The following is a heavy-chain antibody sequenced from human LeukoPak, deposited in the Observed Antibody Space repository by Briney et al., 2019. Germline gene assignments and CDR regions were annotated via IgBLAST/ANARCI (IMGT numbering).Heavy chain of an antibody. V-gene: IGHV1-46*02. CDR1: GSTFNSYY. J-gene: IGHJ4*02. D-gene: IGHD4-17*01. CDR3: ARESYGEEDN. CDR2: INPSGGST. Sequence: GASVKVSCKASGSTFNSYYMHWVRQAPGQGLEWMGIINPSGGSTCYAQKFQGRVTMTRDTSTSTVYMELSSLRSEDTAVYYCARESYGEEDNWGQGTLVTVSS.